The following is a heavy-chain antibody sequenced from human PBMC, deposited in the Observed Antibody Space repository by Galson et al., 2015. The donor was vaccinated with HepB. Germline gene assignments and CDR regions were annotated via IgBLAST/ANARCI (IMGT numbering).Heavy chain of an antibody. CDR2: ISSSSSTI. CDR3: ARDPRGYSYGYGVVNFDY. J-gene: IGHJ4*02. D-gene: IGHD5-18*01. CDR1: GFTFSSYS. V-gene: IGHV3-48*01. Sequence: SLRLSCAASGFTFSSYSMNWVRQAPGKGLEWVSYISSSSSTIYYADSVKGRFTISRDNAKNSLYLQMNSLRAEDTAVYYCARDPRGYSYGYGVVNFDYWGQGTLVTVSS.